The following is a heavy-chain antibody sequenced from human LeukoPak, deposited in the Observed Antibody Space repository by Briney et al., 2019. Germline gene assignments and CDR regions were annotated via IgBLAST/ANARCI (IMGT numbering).Heavy chain of an antibody. Sequence: GGSLRLSCAASGYTFGSYSMNWVRQAPGKGLEWVSSISSSSSYIYYADSVKGRFTISRDNAKNSLYLQMNSLRAEDTAVYYCARDEGSVGIVGAKYYFDYWGQGTLVTVSS. J-gene: IGHJ4*02. CDR2: ISSSSSYI. CDR3: ARDEGSVGIVGAKYYFDY. V-gene: IGHV3-21*01. D-gene: IGHD1-26*01. CDR1: GYTFGSYS.